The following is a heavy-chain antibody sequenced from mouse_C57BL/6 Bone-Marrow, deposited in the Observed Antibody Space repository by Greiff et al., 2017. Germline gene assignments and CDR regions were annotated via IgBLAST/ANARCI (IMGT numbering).Heavy chain of an antibody. CDR2: IWGGGST. CDR3: AKHTELRSYAMDY. V-gene: IGHV2-9*01. D-gene: IGHD1-1*01. J-gene: IGHJ4*01. CDR1: GFSLTSYG. Sequence: VQLVESGPGLVAPSQSLSITCTVSGFSLTSYGVDWVRQPPGKGLEWLGVIWGGGSTNYNSALISRLSISQDNSRSQVFIKMNSLQTDDTAMYYCAKHTELRSYAMDYWGQGTSVTVSS.